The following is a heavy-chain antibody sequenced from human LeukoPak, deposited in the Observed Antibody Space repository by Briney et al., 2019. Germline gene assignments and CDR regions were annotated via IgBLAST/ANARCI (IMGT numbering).Heavy chain of an antibody. D-gene: IGHD3-22*01. V-gene: IGHV4-4*07. CDR2: IYTSGSN. CDR1: GRSISSYD. Sequence: AETLSLTCTVSGRSISSYDWSWIRQPAGKGLEGIGRIYTSGSNNYNPSLKTRFTMSVDTSKNPFSLKLSSVTAADTAVYYCARHPNGGYYPDYWGQGTLVTVSS. CDR3: ARHPNGGYYPDY. J-gene: IGHJ4*02.